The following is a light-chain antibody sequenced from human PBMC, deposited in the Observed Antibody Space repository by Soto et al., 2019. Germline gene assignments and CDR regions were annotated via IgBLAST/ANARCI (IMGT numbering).Light chain of an antibody. Sequence: QAVVTQPPSVSGTPGQRVTISCSGSSSNVAINPVNWYQHLPGAAPRLLIYKTDRRSSGVPDRFSASKSGTSASLAISGLTSEDEADYYCEAWDETLDGLYVFGTGTKLTVL. CDR1: SSNVAINP. CDR3: EAWDETLDGLYV. CDR2: KTD. J-gene: IGLJ1*01. V-gene: IGLV1-44*01.